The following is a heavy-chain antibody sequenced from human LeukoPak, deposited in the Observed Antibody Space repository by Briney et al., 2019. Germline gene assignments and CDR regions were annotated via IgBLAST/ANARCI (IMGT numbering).Heavy chain of an antibody. V-gene: IGHV3-15*01. CDR2: IKRKTDGGTT. CDR1: GFTFTNAW. D-gene: IGHD2-21*02. CDR3: TADRVVTTDYAIDV. Sequence: GGSLRLSCAASGFTFTNAWMNWVRQAPGKGLEWVGRIKRKTDGGTTDYAAPVEGRFTVSKHDSETTLYLQMDSLKTEDTAVYYCTADRVVTTDYAIDVWGRGTTVTVSS. J-gene: IGHJ6*02.